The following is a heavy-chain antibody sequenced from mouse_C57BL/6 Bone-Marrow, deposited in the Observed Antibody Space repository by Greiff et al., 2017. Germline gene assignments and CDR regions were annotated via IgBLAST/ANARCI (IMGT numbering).Heavy chain of an antibody. J-gene: IGHJ1*03. D-gene: IGHD1-1*01. CDR1: GYTFTEYT. Sequence: QVQLKESGAELVKPGASVKLSCKASGYTFTEYTIHWVKQRSGQGLEWIGWFYPGSGSIKYNEKFKDKATLTADKSSSTGYMELSRLTSEDSAVYFCARHEGGDYYYGSDWYFDVWGTGTTVTVSS. V-gene: IGHV1-62-2*01. CDR2: FYPGSGSI. CDR3: ARHEGGDYYYGSDWYFDV.